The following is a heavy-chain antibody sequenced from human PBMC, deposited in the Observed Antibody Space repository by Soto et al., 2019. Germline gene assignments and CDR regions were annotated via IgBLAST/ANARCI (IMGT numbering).Heavy chain of an antibody. V-gene: IGHV1-8*01. CDR3: ARGQSGYSSGWSPNDY. D-gene: IGHD6-19*01. J-gene: IGHJ4*02. CDR1: GYTFSSYE. CDR2: MNPNSGNT. Sequence: QVQLVQSGAEVKKPGASVKVSCKASGYTFSSYEINWVRQATGQGLEWMGWMNPNSGNTGYAQKFQGRVTMTRNTSRSTAYMELSSLRSEDTAVYYCARGQSGYSSGWSPNDYWGQGTLVTVSS.